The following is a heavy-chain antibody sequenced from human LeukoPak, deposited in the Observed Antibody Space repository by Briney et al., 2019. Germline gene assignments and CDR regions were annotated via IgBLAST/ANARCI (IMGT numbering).Heavy chain of an antibody. CDR2: ISSSSSYI. V-gene: IGHV3-21*01. J-gene: IGHJ4*02. Sequence: PGGSLRLSCAASGFTFSSYSMNWVRQAPGKGLEWVSSISSSSSYIYYADSVKGRFTISRDNAKNSLYLQMNSLRAEDTAVYYCARDKATVTGGAFDYWGQGTLVTVSS. CDR3: ARDKATVTGGAFDY. CDR1: GFTFSSYS. D-gene: IGHD5-18*01.